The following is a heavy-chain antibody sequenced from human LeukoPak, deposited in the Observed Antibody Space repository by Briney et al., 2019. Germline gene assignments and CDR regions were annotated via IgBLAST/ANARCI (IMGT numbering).Heavy chain of an antibody. J-gene: IGHJ4*02. V-gene: IGHV1-18*01. CDR1: GYAFDYYG. Sequence: GASVKVPCKASGYAFDYYGITWVRQAPGQGLEWVGWISLNNGNTHYTKYVQKFQGRVTLTADASTATAYMELRGLRSDDTAVYYCQRVTIFGVVIDFDYWGQGTLVAVSS. CDR2: ISLNNGNT. D-gene: IGHD3-3*01. CDR3: QRVTIFGVVIDFDY.